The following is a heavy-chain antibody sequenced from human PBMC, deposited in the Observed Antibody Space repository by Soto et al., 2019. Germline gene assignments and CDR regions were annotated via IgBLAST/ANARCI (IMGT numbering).Heavy chain of an antibody. CDR1: GFTFSSYG. V-gene: IGHV3-30*18. CDR3: AKDWVYYYDSSGNTDY. CDR2: ISYDGSNK. Sequence: GGSLRLSCAASGFTFSSYGMNWFRQAPGKGLEWVAVISYDGSNKYYADSVKGRFTISRDNSKNTLYLQMNSLRAEDTAVYYCAKDWVYYYDSSGNTDYWGQGTLVTVSS. D-gene: IGHD3-22*01. J-gene: IGHJ4*02.